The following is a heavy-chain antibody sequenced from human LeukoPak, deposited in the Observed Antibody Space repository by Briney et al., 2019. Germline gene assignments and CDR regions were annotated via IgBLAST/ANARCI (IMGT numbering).Heavy chain of an antibody. D-gene: IGHD3-16*02. V-gene: IGHV4-4*02. J-gene: IGHJ4*02. Sequence: SGTLSLTCAVSGGSISSSNWWSWVRQPPGKGLEWIGEIYHSGSTNYNPSLKSRVTISVDTSKNQFSLKLSSVTAADTAVYYCASGYYDYVWRSYRHFDYWGQGTLVTVSS. CDR2: IYHSGST. CDR3: ASGYYDYVWRSYRHFDY. CDR1: GGSISSSNW.